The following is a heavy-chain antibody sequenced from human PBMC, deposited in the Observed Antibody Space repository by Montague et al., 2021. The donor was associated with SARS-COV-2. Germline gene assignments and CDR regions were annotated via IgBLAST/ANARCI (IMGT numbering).Heavy chain of an antibody. CDR1: GFAFRTYA. D-gene: IGHD1-26*01. CDR2: LSFSSANS. Sequence: SLRLSCAASGFAFRTYAMAWVRQAPGKGLEWVSSLSFSSANSYYVNSVGGRFTISRDNSRNTLYLQMNNVRAEDTAVYFCAKGIVESTKTYFDNWGQGTLVTVSS. CDR3: AKGIVESTKTYFDN. J-gene: IGHJ4*02. V-gene: IGHV3-23*01.